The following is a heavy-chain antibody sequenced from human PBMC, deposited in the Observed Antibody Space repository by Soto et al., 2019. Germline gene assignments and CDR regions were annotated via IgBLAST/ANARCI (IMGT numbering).Heavy chain of an antibody. CDR1: GYTFTTYG. V-gene: IGHV1-18*01. Sequence: ASVKVSCKTSGYTFTTYGVGWVRQAPGQGLEWLGWSSTYNDDTNYAQKLQGRVTMTTDTSTSTAYMELRSLTSDDTAMYYCARVGYGSSFTDFWGQGTLVTVSS. CDR3: ARVGYGSSFTDF. J-gene: IGHJ4*02. D-gene: IGHD6-19*01. CDR2: SSTYNDDT.